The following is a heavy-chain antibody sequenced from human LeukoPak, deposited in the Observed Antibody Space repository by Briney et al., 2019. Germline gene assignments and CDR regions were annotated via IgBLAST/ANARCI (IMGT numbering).Heavy chain of an antibody. Sequence: PSETLSLTCVVSGASVSTSHWNWIRQVPGKGLEWIGCLSYTGKTDYNPSLTGRVSISFGTSENQVSLELRSVSAADTGVYYCSEGYFEPFAHWGQGARVTVSS. D-gene: IGHD2/OR15-2a*01. CDR2: LSYTGKT. V-gene: IGHV4-59*02. CDR3: SEGYFEPFAH. J-gene: IGHJ4*02. CDR1: GASVSTSH.